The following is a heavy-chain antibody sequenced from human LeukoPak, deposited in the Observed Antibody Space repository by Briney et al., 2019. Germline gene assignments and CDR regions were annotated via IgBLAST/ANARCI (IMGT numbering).Heavy chain of an antibody. CDR3: AKYAYNWNAPDGFDM. CDR1: GFIFSNCA. J-gene: IGHJ3*02. V-gene: IGHV3-30*18. Sequence: GRSLRLSCTASGFIFSNCAMHWVRQAPGKGLEWVAIIAKDGTNIHYVDSVKGRFTISRDNSKSTLFLQMNSLRTDDTSVYFCAKYAYNWNAPDGFDMWGQGTMVIVSS. D-gene: IGHD1-1*01. CDR2: IAKDGTNI.